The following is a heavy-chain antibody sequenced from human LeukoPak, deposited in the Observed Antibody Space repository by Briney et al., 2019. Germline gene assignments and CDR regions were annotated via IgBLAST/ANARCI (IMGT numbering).Heavy chain of an antibody. V-gene: IGHV4-4*09. CDR2: IYTSGST. CDR1: GFTFSSYS. CDR3: ARHEGRSTSQPFDY. Sequence: GSLRLSCAASGFTFSSYSMNWVRQAPGKGLEWIGYIYTSGSTNYNPSLKSRVTISVDTSKNQFSLKLSSVTAADTTVYYCARHEGRSTSQPFDYWGQGTLVTVSS. J-gene: IGHJ4*02. D-gene: IGHD2-2*01.